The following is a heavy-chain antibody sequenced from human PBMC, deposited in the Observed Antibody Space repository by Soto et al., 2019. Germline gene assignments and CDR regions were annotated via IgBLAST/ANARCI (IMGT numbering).Heavy chain of an antibody. CDR3: TTLGFDP. CDR1: GSTFSNAC. V-gene: IGHV3-15*01. CDR2: VKSKSNGGTT. J-gene: IGHJ5*02. Sequence: EVQLVESGGGLVKPGGSLRLSCAASGSTFSNACMSWVRQAPGKGLEWVGRVKSKSNGGTTDYAASVKGRFTISRDDSKTTLYLQMNSLKTEDTAVYYCTTLGFDPWGQGTLVTVSS.